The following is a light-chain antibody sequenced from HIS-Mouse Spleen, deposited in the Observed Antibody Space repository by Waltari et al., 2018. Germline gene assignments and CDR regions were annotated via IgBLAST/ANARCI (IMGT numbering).Light chain of an antibody. J-gene: IGLJ1*01. CDR1: SSDVGSYNL. CDR3: CSYAGSSTYV. CDR2: EGS. V-gene: IGLV2-23*01. Sequence: QSALTQPASVSGSPGQSITLPCPGTSSDVGSYNLVSWYQQHPGKAPKLMIDEGSKRPSGVSNRFSGSKSGNTASLTISGLQAEDEADYYCCSYAGSSTYVFGTGTKVTVL.